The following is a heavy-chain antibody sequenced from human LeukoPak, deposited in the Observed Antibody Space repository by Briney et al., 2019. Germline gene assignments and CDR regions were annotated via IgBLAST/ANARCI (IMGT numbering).Heavy chain of an antibody. Sequence: GGSLRLSCAASGLTVSSNYISWVRQAPGQGLEWVSVIYAGGSMYYADSVKGRFTISRDNSKNTLYLQMNSLRAEDTAVYYCARDPSLTTGDYSDAFDIWGQGTMVTVSS. CDR3: ARDPSLTTGDYSDAFDI. CDR2: IYAGGSM. CDR1: GLTVSSNY. D-gene: IGHD4-17*01. J-gene: IGHJ3*02. V-gene: IGHV3-53*05.